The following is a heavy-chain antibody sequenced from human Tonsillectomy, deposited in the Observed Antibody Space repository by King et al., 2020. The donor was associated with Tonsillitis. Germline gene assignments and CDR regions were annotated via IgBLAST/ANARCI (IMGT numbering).Heavy chain of an antibody. D-gene: IGHD3-10*01. Sequence: VQLVQSGAEVKKPGASVKVSCKASGYTFTSYGVSWVRQAPGQGLEWMGWISAYNGNTNYAQKLQGRVTVATDTSTSTASMELRSLRSDDTAVYYCARVGRIGEKHFDYWGQRTLVTVSS. J-gene: IGHJ4*02. CDR1: GYTFTSYG. V-gene: IGHV1-18*01. CDR2: ISAYNGNT. CDR3: ARVGRIGEKHFDY.